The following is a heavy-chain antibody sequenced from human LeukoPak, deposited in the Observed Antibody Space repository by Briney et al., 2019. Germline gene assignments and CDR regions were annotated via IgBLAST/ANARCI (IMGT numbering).Heavy chain of an antibody. D-gene: IGHD3-22*01. J-gene: IGHJ4*02. CDR1: GFTFSSYS. CDR2: ISSSGSTI. Sequence: GGSLRLSCAASGFTFSSYSMNWVRQAPGKGLEWVSYISSSGSTIYYADSVKGRFTISRDNAKNSLYLQMNSLRAEDTAVYYCARERGWYYDSSGKFDYWGQGTLVTVSS. CDR3: ARERGWYYDSSGKFDY. V-gene: IGHV3-48*04.